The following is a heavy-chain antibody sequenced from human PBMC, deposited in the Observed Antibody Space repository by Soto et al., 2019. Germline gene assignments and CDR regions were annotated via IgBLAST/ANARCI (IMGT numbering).Heavy chain of an antibody. D-gene: IGHD6-19*01. Sequence: QVQLVESGGGVVQPGRSLRLSCAASGFTFSSYAMHWVRQAPGKGLEWVAVISYDGSNKYYADSVKGRFTISRDNSKNTLYLQMTSLRAEDTAVYYCARDRNAFWQWLPGRYFQHWGQGTLVAVSS. V-gene: IGHV3-30-3*01. CDR2: ISYDGSNK. CDR3: ARDRNAFWQWLPGRYFQH. J-gene: IGHJ1*01. CDR1: GFTFSSYA.